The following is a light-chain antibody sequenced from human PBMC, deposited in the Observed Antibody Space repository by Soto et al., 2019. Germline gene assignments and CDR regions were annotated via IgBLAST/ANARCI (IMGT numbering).Light chain of an antibody. CDR3: QQSYSTLFT. J-gene: IGKJ3*01. CDR2: AAS. Sequence: DIQMTQSSSSLSASVGDRVTITCRASQTVIKYLNWYQQKPGRAPNLLIYAASRLQSGVPSRFSASGSGTEFTLTISSLQPEDFATYYCQQSYSTLFTFGPGTKVEIK. V-gene: IGKV1-39*01. CDR1: QTVIKY.